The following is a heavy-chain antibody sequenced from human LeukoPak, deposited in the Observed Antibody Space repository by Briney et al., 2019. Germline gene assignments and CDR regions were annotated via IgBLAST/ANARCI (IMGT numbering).Heavy chain of an antibody. V-gene: IGHV3-15*01. CDR2: IKSKTDGGTT. CDR1: GFTFSNAW. Sequence: PGGSLRLSCAASGFTFSNAWMSWVRQAPGKGLEWVGRIKSKTDGGTTDYAAPVKGRFTISRDDSKNTLYLQMNSLRAEDTAVYYCAKDLRDSSGYYFDYWGQGTLVTVSS. D-gene: IGHD3-22*01. J-gene: IGHJ4*02. CDR3: AKDLRDSSGYYFDY.